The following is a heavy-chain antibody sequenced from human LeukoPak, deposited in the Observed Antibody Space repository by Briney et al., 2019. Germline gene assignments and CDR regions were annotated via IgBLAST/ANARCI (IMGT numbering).Heavy chain of an antibody. V-gene: IGHV4-59*01. CDR2: IYYSGST. CDR1: GGSITNYY. J-gene: IGHJ4*02. CDR3: ARLGGTSSGTDY. Sequence: SETLSLTCTVSGGSITNYYWSWIRQPPGKELEWIGYIYYSGSTNYNPSLKSRVTISVDTSKNHFSLKLSSVTAADTAVYYCARLGGTSSGTDYWGQGTLVTVSS. D-gene: IGHD1-14*01.